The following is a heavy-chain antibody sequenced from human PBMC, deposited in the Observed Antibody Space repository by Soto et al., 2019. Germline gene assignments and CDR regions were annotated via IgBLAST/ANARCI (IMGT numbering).Heavy chain of an antibody. CDR1: GGSFSGYY. Sequence: PSETLSLTCAVYGGSFSGYYWSWIRQPPGKGLEWIGEINHSGSTNYNPSLKSRVTISVDTSKNQFSLKLSSVTAADTAVYYCARGGRGYYDILTGYYNRWFDPWGQGTLVTVSS. V-gene: IGHV4-34*01. CDR3: ARGGRGYYDILTGYYNRWFDP. D-gene: IGHD3-9*01. CDR2: INHSGST. J-gene: IGHJ5*02.